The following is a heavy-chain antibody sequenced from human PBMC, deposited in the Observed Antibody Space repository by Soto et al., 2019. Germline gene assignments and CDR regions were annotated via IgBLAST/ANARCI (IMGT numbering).Heavy chain of an antibody. CDR3: ARLGGYVSVGYYYLWDS. CDR1: DGSMNSDSSY. D-gene: IGHD3-22*01. V-gene: IGHV4-39*01. J-gene: IGHJ4*02. CDR2: INHSGST. Sequence: SETLSLTCRVSDGSMNSDSSYWGWIRQPPGKGLEWIGVINHSGSTYHNLSLKGRVTMSVDASRNQFSLKLTSMTAADTAVYYCARLGGYVSVGYYYLWDSWGQGTLVTSPQ.